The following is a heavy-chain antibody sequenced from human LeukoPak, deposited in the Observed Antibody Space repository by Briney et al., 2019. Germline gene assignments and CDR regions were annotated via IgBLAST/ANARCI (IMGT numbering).Heavy chain of an antibody. V-gene: IGHV1-69*04. CDR3: ARGHSVDSNPVY. CDR2: IIPILGIP. Sequence: SVPFTSKASGGTFSSYAISWVRQAPGPGLEWMGRIIPILGIPKYAQKFQGRVTITADKSTSTAYMELSSLRSEDTAVYYCARGHSVDSNPVYWRQETLVTVSS. D-gene: IGHD3-22*01. CDR1: GGTFSSYA. J-gene: IGHJ4*02.